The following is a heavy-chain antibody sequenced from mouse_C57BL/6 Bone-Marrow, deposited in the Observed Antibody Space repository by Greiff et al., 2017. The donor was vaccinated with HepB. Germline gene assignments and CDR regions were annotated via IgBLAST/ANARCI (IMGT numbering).Heavy chain of an antibody. Sequence: QVQLQQPGTELVKPGASVRLSCKASGYTFTSYWMHWEKQRPGQGLEWIGNINPSNGGTNYNEKFKSKATLTVDKSSSTAYMQLSSLTSEDSAVYYCARYTTVVATGYFDVWGTGTTVTVSS. D-gene: IGHD1-1*01. J-gene: IGHJ1*03. CDR3: ARYTTVVATGYFDV. CDR2: INPSNGGT. CDR1: GYTFTSYW. V-gene: IGHV1-53*01.